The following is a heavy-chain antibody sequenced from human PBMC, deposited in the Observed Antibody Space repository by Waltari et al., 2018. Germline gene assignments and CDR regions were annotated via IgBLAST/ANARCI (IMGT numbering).Heavy chain of an antibody. D-gene: IGHD6-19*01. J-gene: IGHJ2*01. V-gene: IGHV4-39*07. CDR2: IYYSGSN. CDR3: ARDSSGVPFWYFDL. CDR1: GGSISSSSSY. Sequence: QLQLQESGPGLVKPSETLSLTCTVSGGSISSSSSYWGWIRQPPGKGLEWIGSIYYSGSNYYNPSLKSRVTISVDTSKNQFSLKLSSVTAADTAVYYCARDSSGVPFWYFDLWGRGTLVTVSS.